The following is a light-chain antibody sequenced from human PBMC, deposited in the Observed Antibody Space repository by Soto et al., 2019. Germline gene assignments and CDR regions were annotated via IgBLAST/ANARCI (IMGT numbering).Light chain of an antibody. CDR1: QDISKY. J-gene: IGKJ3*01. Sequence: DIQMTQSPSSLSASVGDRVTITCQASQDISKYLNWYQHRPGKAPKVLIFDASNLETGVPSRLSGSRSERHFTLTITSLQPEDFATYYCQQYDEIPFTFGPGTTVDI. V-gene: IGKV1-33*01. CDR2: DAS. CDR3: QQYDEIPFT.